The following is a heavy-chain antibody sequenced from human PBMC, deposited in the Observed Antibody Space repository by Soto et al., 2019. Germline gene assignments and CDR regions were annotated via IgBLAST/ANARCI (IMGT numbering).Heavy chain of an antibody. CDR1: GFTFSSYW. CDR3: ARVNGYSNYVGYYYGMDV. Sequence: EVQLVESGGGLVQPGGSLRLSCAASGFTFSSYWMSWVRQAPGKGLEWVANIKQDGSEKYYVDSVKGRFSISRDNAKNSLYLQMNSLRAEDTAVYYCARVNGYSNYVGYYYGMDVWGQGTTVTVSS. J-gene: IGHJ6*02. CDR2: IKQDGSEK. V-gene: IGHV3-7*05. D-gene: IGHD4-4*01.